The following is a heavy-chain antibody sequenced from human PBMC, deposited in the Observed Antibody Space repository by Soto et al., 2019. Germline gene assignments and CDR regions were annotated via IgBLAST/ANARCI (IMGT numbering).Heavy chain of an antibody. CDR1: GFTFSNYG. D-gene: IGHD3-3*01. CDR2: ISYDGNRE. V-gene: IGHV3-30*18. CDR3: EKNGDFRSFGGWLDH. J-gene: IGHJ5*01. Sequence: QVQVVESGGGVVQPGRSLRLSCAASGFTFSNYGMHWVRQAPGKGLEWVAVISYDGNREYYIDSVKGRFTISRDNSENTVPLQMNSPIGEDPAVYFLEKNGDFRSFGGWLDHLGPGTLVPVSS.